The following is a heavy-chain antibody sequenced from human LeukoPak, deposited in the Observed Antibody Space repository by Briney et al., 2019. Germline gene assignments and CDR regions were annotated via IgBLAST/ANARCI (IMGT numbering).Heavy chain of an antibody. CDR3: ARLSGSPWY. V-gene: IGHV4-59*08. CDR1: GVSMRTYY. D-gene: IGHD3-10*01. Sequence: SETLSLTCTVSGVSMRTYYWSWIRQPPGKGLEWIGYVSYSGSTNYNPSLKSRLTISIDTSETQFSLKMTSVTAADTAVYYCARLSGSPWYWGQGTLVTVSS. CDR2: VSYSGST. J-gene: IGHJ4*02.